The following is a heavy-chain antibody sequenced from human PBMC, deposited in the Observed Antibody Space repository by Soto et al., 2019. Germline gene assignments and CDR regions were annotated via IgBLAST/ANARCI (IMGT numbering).Heavy chain of an antibody. J-gene: IGHJ4*02. CDR2: ISSSSSYI. V-gene: IGHV3-21*01. CDR3: ARDGGRSDLYDFWSGYYGRYFDY. Sequence: EVQLVESGGGLVKPGGSLRLSCAASGFTFSSYSMNWVHQAAGKGLEWVSSISSSSSYIYYADPVKGRFTISRDNAKNSLYLQMNSLRAEDTAVYYCARDGGRSDLYDFWSGYYGRYFDYWGQGTLVTVSS. CDR1: GFTFSSYS. D-gene: IGHD3-3*01.